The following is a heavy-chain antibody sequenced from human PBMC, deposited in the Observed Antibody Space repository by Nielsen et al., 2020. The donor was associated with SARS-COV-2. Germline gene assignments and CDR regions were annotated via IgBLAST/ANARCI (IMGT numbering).Heavy chain of an antibody. CDR2: IIPIFGTA. J-gene: IGHJ4*02. Sequence: SVKVSCKASGGTFSSYAISWVRQAPGQGLEWMGGIIPIFGTANYAQKFQGRVTITADKSTSTAYMELNSLRSEDTAVYYCAREARYGGIPNWGQGTLVTVSS. D-gene: IGHD4-23*01. V-gene: IGHV1-69*06. CDR3: AREARYGGIPN. CDR1: GGTFSSYA.